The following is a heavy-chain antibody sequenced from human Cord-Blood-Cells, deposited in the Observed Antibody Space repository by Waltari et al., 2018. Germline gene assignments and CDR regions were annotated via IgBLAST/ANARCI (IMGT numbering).Heavy chain of an antibody. J-gene: IGHJ2*01. D-gene: IGHD6-13*01. CDR2: INPNSGGT. CDR1: GYTFTGYY. CDR3: ARGGIMAAAGTGYFDL. Sequence: QVQLVQSGAEVKKPGASVKVSCKASGYTFTGYYMHWARQAPGQGLEWMGWINPNSGGTNYAQKFQGWVTMTRDTSISTAYMELSRLRSDDTAVYYCARGGIMAAAGTGYFDLWGRGTLVTVSS. V-gene: IGHV1-2*04.